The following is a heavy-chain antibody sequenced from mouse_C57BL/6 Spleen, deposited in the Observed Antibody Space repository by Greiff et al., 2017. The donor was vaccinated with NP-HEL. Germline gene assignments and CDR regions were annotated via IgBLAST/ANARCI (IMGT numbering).Heavy chain of an antibody. V-gene: IGHV5-6*01. CDR3: ARNYGRSYVGFAY. CDR1: GFTFSSYG. Sequence: VQLKESGGDLVKPGGSLKLSCAASGFTFSSYGMSWVRQTPDKRLEWVATISSGGSYTYYPDRVKGRFTISRDNAKNTLYLQMSSLKSEDTAMYYCARNYGRSYVGFAYWGQGTLVTVSA. J-gene: IGHJ3*01. CDR2: ISSGGSYT. D-gene: IGHD1-1*01.